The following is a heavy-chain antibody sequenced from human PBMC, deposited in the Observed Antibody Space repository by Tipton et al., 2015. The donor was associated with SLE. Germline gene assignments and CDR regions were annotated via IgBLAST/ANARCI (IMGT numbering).Heavy chain of an antibody. D-gene: IGHD1-26*01. V-gene: IGHV2-70*11. CDR1: GFSFTTSGVS. CDR3: ARIGWEHTPY. Sequence: LVKPTETLTLTCTFSGFSFTTSGVSVSWIRQSPGKALEWLARIDWDDDKYYRASLRTRLTISKDTSKSQVVLTMTNMDPVDTATYYCARIGWEHTPYWGQGTLVTVSS. CDR2: IDWDDDK. J-gene: IGHJ4*02.